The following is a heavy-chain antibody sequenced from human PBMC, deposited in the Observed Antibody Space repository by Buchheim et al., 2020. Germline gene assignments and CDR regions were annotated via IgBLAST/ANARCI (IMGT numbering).Heavy chain of an antibody. V-gene: IGHV3-48*01. CDR3: ARVGYNYGMDA. J-gene: IGHJ6*02. Sequence: EVQLEESGGGLVQPGGSLRLSCAASGFTFSSYSMNWVRQAPGKGLEWVSYISGGSSTIYYADSVKGRFTISRDNAKRSLYLQMNSLSAEDTAVYYCARVGYNYGMDAWGQGTT. CDR2: ISGGSSTI. CDR1: GFTFSSYS.